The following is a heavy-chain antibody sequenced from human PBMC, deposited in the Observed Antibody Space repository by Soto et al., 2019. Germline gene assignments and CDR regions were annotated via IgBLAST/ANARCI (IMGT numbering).Heavy chain of an antibody. J-gene: IGHJ6*02. V-gene: IGHV5-51*01. CDR2: IYPGDSDT. CDR1: GYSFTSYW. CDR3: ARRGILTGTPYYYYGMDV. Sequence: GASLKISCKGSGYSFTSYWIGWVRQMPGKGLEWMGIIYPGDSDTKYSPSFQGQVTISADKSISTAYLQWSSLKASDTAMYYCARRGILTGTPYYYYGMDVWGQGTTVTVSS. D-gene: IGHD3-9*01.